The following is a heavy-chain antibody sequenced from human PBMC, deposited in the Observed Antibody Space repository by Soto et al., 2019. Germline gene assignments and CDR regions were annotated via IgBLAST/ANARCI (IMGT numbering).Heavy chain of an antibody. V-gene: IGHV3-23*01. J-gene: IGHJ6*02. CDR1: GFTFSIYA. CDR2: NSGSGGST. CDR3: AKCDGDYRYYYYGMDV. D-gene: IGHD4-17*01. Sequence: EVQLLESGGGLVQPGGSLRLSCAASGFTFSIYAMSWVRQAPGKGLEWVASNSGSGGSTYSADSVKGRFTISRDNSKITLYLQMNSLRAEDTAVYYCAKCDGDYRYYYYGMDVWGQGTTVTVSS.